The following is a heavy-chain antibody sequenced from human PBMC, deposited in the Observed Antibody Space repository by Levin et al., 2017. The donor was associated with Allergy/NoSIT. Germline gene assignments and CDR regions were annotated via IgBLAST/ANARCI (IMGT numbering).Heavy chain of an antibody. CDR1: GFTFSSYW. CDR2: IKEDGSEI. Sequence: GESLKISCEASGFTFSSYWMVWVRQDPGKGLEWVASIKEDGSEIHYMDSVKGRFTISRDNAKNSLSLQMNSLTVEDTAVYFCARVLRGVSVFDYWGQGTLVTVSP. CDR3: ARVLRGVSVFDY. J-gene: IGHJ4*02. D-gene: IGHD3-10*01. V-gene: IGHV3-7*01.